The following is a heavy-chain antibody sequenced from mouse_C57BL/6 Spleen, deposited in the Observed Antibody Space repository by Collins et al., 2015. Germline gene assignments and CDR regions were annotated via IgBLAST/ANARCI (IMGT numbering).Heavy chain of an antibody. Sequence: QVQLQQSDAELVKPGASVKISCKISGYTFTDHTIHWMKQRPEQGLEWIGYFYPRDGSTMYNEKFKGKATLTADKSSSTAYMQLNSLTSEDSAVYFCARRYYGSSYDVWGTGTTVTVSS. J-gene: IGHJ1*03. CDR3: ARRYYGSSYDV. CDR1: GYTFTDHT. CDR2: FYPRDGST. D-gene: IGHD1-1*01. V-gene: IGHV1-78*01.